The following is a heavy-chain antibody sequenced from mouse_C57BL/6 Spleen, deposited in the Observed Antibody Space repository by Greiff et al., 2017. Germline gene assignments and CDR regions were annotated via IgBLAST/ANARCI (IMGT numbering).Heavy chain of an antibody. Sequence: EVKLVESGGGLVKPGGSLKLSCAASGFTFSSYAMSWVRQTPEKRLEWVATISDGGSYTYYPDNIKGRFTIARDNAKNNLYLQMSHLKSEDTAMYYCARITTVVATYWYFDVWGTGTTVTVSS. CDR2: ISDGGSYT. CDR3: ARITTVVATYWYFDV. D-gene: IGHD1-1*01. J-gene: IGHJ1*03. V-gene: IGHV5-4*03. CDR1: GFTFSSYA.